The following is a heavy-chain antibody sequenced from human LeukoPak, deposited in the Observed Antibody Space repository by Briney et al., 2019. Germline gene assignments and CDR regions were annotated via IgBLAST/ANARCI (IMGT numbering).Heavy chain of an antibody. CDR1: GFTFSNFW. CDR2: IKQDGSVK. CDR3: AKEGFDS. V-gene: IGHV3-7*03. J-gene: IGHJ4*02. Sequence: PGGSLRLSCAASGFTFSNFWMNWVRQAPGKGLEWVANIKQDGSVKHYVDSVKGRFTISRDNTKNSLYLQMNSLRAEDTAVYYCAKEGFDSWGQGTLVTVSS.